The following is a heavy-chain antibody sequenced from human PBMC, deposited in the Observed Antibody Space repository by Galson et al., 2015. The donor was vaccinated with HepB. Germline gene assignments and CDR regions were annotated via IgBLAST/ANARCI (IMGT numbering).Heavy chain of an antibody. V-gene: IGHV1-69*06. CDR3: ARSPDYGEWGYYFDY. CDR2: IIPIFGTA. D-gene: IGHD4-17*01. J-gene: IGHJ4*02. CDR1: GGTFSSYA. Sequence: SVKVSCKASGGTFSSYAISWVRQAPGQGLEWMGGIIPIFGTANYAQKFQGRVTITADKSTSTAYMELSSLRSEDTAVYYCARSPDYGEWGYYFDYWGQGTLVTVSS.